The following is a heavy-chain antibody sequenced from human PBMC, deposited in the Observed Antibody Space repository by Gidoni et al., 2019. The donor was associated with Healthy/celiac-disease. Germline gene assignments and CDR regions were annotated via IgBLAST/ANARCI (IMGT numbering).Heavy chain of an antibody. CDR2: INPGGCRK. CDR3: GRARSCRTTSCTRGYFDL. CDR1: GYTFSDFY. V-gene: IGHV1-46*03. Sequence: QVHLVQSGAEAKKPGASVNVSCKASGYTFSDFYIHWVRQAPGQGLEWMGIINPGGCRKNYAQKFQGRVTMTRETSTSTVSLELSSLRSEDTAVYYCGRARSCRTTSCTRGYFDLWGRGTQVTVSS. J-gene: IGHJ2*01. D-gene: IGHD2-2*01.